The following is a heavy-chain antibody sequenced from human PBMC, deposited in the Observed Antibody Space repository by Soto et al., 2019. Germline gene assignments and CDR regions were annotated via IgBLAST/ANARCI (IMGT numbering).Heavy chain of an antibody. V-gene: IGHV3-23*01. D-gene: IGHD6-13*01. CDR2: ISGSGGAT. J-gene: IGHJ3*01. Sequence: GGSLRLSCAASGFTFSNFAMSWVRQAPGKGLEWVSGISGSGGATFYADSVKGRFTVSRDNSDNTLYLQMNSLRAEDTAEYYCAKDLTESYIRSLVAFDVWGQGTMVTVSS. CDR3: AKDLTESYIRSLVAFDV. CDR1: GFTFSNFA.